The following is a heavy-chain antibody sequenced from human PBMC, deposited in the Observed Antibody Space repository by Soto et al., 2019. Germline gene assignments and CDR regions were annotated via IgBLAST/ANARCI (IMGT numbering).Heavy chain of an antibody. CDR3: AHTVARGAYWETFNY. J-gene: IGHJ4*02. CDR2: IYRDDDK. V-gene: IGHV2-5*02. D-gene: IGHD1-26*01. CDR1: GFSLMTNGVG. Sequence: QITLKESGPTLVKPTQTFTLTCTVSGFSLMTNGVGVGWFRQPPGKALEWLALIYRDDDKRYRPSLKSRVTITKDNTKNQVVLTMTNMDPVDTATYYCAHTVARGAYWETFNYWGQGTLVTVSS.